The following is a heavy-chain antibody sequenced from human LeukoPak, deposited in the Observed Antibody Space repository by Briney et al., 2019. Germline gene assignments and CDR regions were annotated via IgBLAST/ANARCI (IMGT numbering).Heavy chain of an antibody. CDR3: ARHYDILTGPLRY. V-gene: IGHV1-69*13. CDR2: IIPIFGTA. J-gene: IGHJ4*02. CDR1: GGTFSSYA. Sequence: ASVKVSCKASGGTFSSYAISWVRQAPGQGLEWMGGIIPIFGTANYAQKFQGRVTITADESTSTAYMELSSLRSEDTAVYYCARHYDILTGPLRYWGQGTLVTVSS. D-gene: IGHD3-9*01.